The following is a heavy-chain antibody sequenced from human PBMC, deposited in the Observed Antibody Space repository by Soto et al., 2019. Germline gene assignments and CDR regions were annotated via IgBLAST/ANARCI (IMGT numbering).Heavy chain of an antibody. D-gene: IGHD6-19*01. V-gene: IGHV4-34*01. CDR2: INHSGST. CDR3: ARSRIAVAGTDYYYGMDV. Sequence: KPSETLSLTCAVYGGSFSGYYWSWIRQPPGKGLEWIGEINHSGSTNYNPSLKSRVTISVDTSKNQFSLKLSSVTAADTAVYYCARSRIAVAGTDYYYGMDVWGQGTTVTVS. J-gene: IGHJ6*02. CDR1: GGSFSGYY.